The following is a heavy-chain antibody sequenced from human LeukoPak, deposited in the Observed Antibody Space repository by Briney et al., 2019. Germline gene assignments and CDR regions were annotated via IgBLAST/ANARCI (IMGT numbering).Heavy chain of an antibody. CDR1: GYTFTGYY. CDR3: ARDPDSGYYYDGDY. D-gene: IGHD3-22*01. CDR2: INPNSGGT. J-gene: IGHJ4*02. V-gene: IGHV1-2*02. Sequence: ASVMVSCKASGYTFTGYYMHWVRQAPGQGLEWMGWINPNSGGTNYAQKFQGRVTMTRDTSISTAYMELSRLRSDDTAVYYCARDPDSGYYYDGDYWGQGTLVTVSS.